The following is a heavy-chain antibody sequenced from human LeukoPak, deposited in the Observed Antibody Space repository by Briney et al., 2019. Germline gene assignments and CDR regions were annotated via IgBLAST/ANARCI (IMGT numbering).Heavy chain of an antibody. CDR2: IYYNGNT. D-gene: IGHD3-22*01. J-gene: IGHJ6*02. CDR3: ARLPREHESSGYSNFYGMDV. V-gene: IGHV4-59*08. Sequence: SETLSLTRSVSSGSFDYHYWSWVRQTPGKGLEWIGYIYYNGNTNYNPSLQSRVAVSVDMSKNQFSLRLSSVTAADTAVYYCARLPREHESSGYSNFYGMDVWGQGTTVTVSS. CDR1: SGSFDYHY.